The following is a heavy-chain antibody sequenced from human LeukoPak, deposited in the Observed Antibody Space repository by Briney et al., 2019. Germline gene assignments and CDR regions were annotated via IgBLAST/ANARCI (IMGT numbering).Heavy chain of an antibody. V-gene: IGHV4-4*07. CDR1: GGSISSYY. CDR2: IYTSGST. J-gene: IGHJ4*02. D-gene: IGHD2-15*01. CDR3: ARHPASSIYCSGGSCFGSYYFDY. Sequence: SETLSLTCTVSGGSISSYYWSWIRQPAGKGLEWIGRIYTSGSTNYNPSLKSRVTMSVDTSKNQFSLKLSSVTAADTAVYYCARHPASSIYCSGGSCFGSYYFDYWGQGTLVTVSS.